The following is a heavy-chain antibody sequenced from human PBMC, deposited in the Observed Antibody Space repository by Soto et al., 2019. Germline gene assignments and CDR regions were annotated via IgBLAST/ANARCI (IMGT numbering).Heavy chain of an antibody. Sequence: QVQLQQWGAGLLKPSETLSLTCAVYGGSFSGYYWSWIRQPPGKGLEWIGEINHSGSTNYNPSLKSRVTISVDTSKTQFSLKLSSVTAADTAVYYCASPAGSQLQYYYYGMDVWGQGTTVTVSS. CDR3: ASPAGSQLQYYYYGMDV. CDR1: GGSFSGYY. D-gene: IGHD2-2*01. V-gene: IGHV4-34*01. CDR2: INHSGST. J-gene: IGHJ6*02.